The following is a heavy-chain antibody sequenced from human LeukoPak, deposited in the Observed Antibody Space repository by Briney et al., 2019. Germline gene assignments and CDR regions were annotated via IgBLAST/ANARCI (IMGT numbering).Heavy chain of an antibody. D-gene: IGHD2-2*01. CDR2: MNPNSANT. CDR3: ARVNCSSTSCRSKFLDY. Sequence: GASVKVSCKASGYTFTNHDINWVRQATGQGLEWMGWMNPNSANTGYAQKFQGRVTMTRNTSISTAYMELSSLRSEDTAVYYCARVNCSSTSCRSKFLDYWGQGTLVTVSS. J-gene: IGHJ4*02. V-gene: IGHV1-8*01. CDR1: GYTFTNHD.